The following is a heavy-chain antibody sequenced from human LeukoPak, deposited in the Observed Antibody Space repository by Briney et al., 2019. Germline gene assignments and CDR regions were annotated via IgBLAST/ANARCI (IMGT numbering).Heavy chain of an antibody. D-gene: IGHD2-15*01. CDR2: IYSGGST. J-gene: IGHJ1*01. V-gene: IGHV3-53*01. CDR3: ATGVGFCSGVSCFYFQH. CDR1: GFTVSSNY. Sequence: GGSLRLSCAASGFTVSSNYMSWVRQAPGKGLEWVSLIYSGGSTYYTGSVKGRFTISRDNSKNTLYPQMNSLRAEDTAVYYCATGVGFCSGVSCFYFQHWGQGTLVTVSS.